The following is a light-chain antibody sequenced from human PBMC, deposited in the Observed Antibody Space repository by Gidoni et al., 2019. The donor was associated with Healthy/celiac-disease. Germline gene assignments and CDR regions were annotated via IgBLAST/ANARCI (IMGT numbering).Light chain of an antibody. J-gene: IGLJ2*01. CDR3: CSYAGSSTFVV. CDR2: EVS. Sequence: QSALTQPASVSGSPGQSITISCTGTSSDVGSYNLVSWYPQNPGKAPKLMIYEVSKRPSGVSNRFSGSKSGNTASLTISGLQAEDEADYYCCSYAGSSTFVVFGGGTKLTVL. V-gene: IGLV2-23*02. CDR1: SSDVGSYNL.